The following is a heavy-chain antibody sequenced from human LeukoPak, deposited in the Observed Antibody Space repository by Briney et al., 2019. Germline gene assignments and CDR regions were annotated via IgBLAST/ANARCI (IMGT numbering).Heavy chain of an antibody. Sequence: GESLKISCKGSGYSFTSYWIGWVRQMPGKGLEWMGIIYPGDSATRYSPSFQGQVPISADKSISTAYLQWSSLKASDTAMYYCARIYDIVVVVAAPSGWFDPWGQGTLVTVSS. V-gene: IGHV5-51*01. CDR2: IYPGDSAT. CDR1: GYSFTSYW. CDR3: ARIYDIVVVVAAPSGWFDP. J-gene: IGHJ5*02. D-gene: IGHD2-15*01.